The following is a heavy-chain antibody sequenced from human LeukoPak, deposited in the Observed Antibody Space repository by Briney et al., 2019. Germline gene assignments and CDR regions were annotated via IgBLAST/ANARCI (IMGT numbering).Heavy chain of an antibody. CDR2: FGPEDGET. Sequence: GASVKVSCKVSGYTLTELSMHWVRQAPGKGLEWMGGFGPEDGETIYAQKFQGRVTMTEDTSTDTAYMELSSLRSEDTAVYYCATRKGSRGYCSGGSCYYYYGMDVWGQGTTVTVSS. CDR3: ATRKGSRGYCSGGSCYYYYGMDV. CDR1: GYTLTELS. J-gene: IGHJ6*02. V-gene: IGHV1-24*01. D-gene: IGHD2-15*01.